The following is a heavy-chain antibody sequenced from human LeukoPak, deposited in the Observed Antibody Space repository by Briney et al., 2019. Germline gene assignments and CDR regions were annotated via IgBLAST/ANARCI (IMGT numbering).Heavy chain of an antibody. CDR1: GFTFCTYG. Sequence: PGRSLRLSCAASGFTFCTYGMHWVRQAPGEGLEWVAVISYDGSNKYYADSVKGRFTVSRDNSKNTLYLQMDSLRADDTAMYYCLVTCYGAIYWGQGTLVTVSS. J-gene: IGHJ4*02. CDR2: ISYDGSNK. D-gene: IGHD4/OR15-4a*01. CDR3: LVTCYGAIY. V-gene: IGHV3-30*03.